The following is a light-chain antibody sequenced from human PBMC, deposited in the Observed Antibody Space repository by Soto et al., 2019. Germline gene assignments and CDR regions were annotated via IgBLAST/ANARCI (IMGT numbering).Light chain of an antibody. CDR3: QVWESISDHFV. J-gene: IGLJ1*01. CDR2: DDN. Sequence: SYELTQPPSVSVAPGQTARISCGGNNIGSKSVHWFQQKPGQAPVLVVYDDNDRPSGIPERFSGSNSGNTATLTISRVEAGDEADYSCQVWESISDHFVFGTGTKLTVL. CDR1: NIGSKS. V-gene: IGLV3-21*02.